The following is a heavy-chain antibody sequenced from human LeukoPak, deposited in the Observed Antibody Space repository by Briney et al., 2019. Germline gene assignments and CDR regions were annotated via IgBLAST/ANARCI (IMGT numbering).Heavy chain of an antibody. D-gene: IGHD3-22*01. CDR1: GGSINSDGYY. Sequence: PSETLSLTYTVSGGSINSDGYYWSWIRQPPGKGLEWIGEINHSGSTNYNPSLKSRVTISVDTSKNQFSLKLSSVTAADTAVYYCARGLSYYDSSGHPAGYWGQGTLVTVSS. CDR3: ARGLSYYDSSGHPAGY. CDR2: INHSGST. V-gene: IGHV4-34*01. J-gene: IGHJ4*02.